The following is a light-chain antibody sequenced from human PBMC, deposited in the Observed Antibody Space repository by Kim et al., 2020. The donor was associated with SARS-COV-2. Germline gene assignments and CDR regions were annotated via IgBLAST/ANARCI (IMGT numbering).Light chain of an antibody. Sequence: DIQMTQSPSSLSASVGDRVTITCRASQSISSYLNWYQQKPGKAPKLLIYAASSLQGGVPSRFSGSGSGTDFTLTISSLQPEDFTTYDCQQSYTTPRTFGQGTKLEI. CDR3: QQSYTTPRT. J-gene: IGKJ2*01. V-gene: IGKV1-39*01. CDR2: AAS. CDR1: QSISSY.